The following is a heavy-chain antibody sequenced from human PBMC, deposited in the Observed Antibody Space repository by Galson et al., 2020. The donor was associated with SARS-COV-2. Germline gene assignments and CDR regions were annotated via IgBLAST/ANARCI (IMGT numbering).Heavy chain of an antibody. CDR2: IYFSGSP. CDR3: ARINGTYSSFDY. Sequence: SETLSLTCSVSGGYIYRSVYYWAWLRQPPGKGLEWIGSIYFSGSPYYNPSLKSQVTLSVDTPKNSFSLKMKSLTAADTAVYYCARINGTYSSFDYWGQGSLVTVSS. V-gene: IGHV4-39*07. J-gene: IGHJ4*02. CDR1: GGYIYRSVYY. D-gene: IGHD1-26*01.